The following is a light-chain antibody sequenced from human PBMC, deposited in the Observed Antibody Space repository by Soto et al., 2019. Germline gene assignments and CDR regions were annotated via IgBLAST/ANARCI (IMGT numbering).Light chain of an antibody. J-gene: IGLJ1*01. CDR3: ASYTTSSTYV. V-gene: IGLV2-14*01. CDR1: SRDVGGYSY. Sequence: QSVVAQPASLCGSPGQSSPISLTGTSRDVGGYSYVSWYQQQPGKAPKLVISDVSNRPSGVSDRFSGSKSGNTASLTISGLQTEDEADYYCASYTTSSTYVFGTGTKVTVL. CDR2: DVS.